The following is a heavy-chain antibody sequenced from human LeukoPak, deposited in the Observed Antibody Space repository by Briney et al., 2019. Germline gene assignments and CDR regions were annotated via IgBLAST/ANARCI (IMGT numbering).Heavy chain of an antibody. V-gene: IGHV4-61*01. J-gene: IGHJ4*02. CDR2: IYYSGST. D-gene: IGHD6-13*01. Sequence: PSETLSLTCTVSGGSVSSGSYYWSWIRQPPGKGLEWIGYIYYSGSTNYNPSLKSRVTISVDTSKNQFSLKLSSLTAADTAVYYCARHGSSYSFDYWGQGTLVTVSS. CDR1: GGSVSSGSYY. CDR3: ARHGSSYSFDY.